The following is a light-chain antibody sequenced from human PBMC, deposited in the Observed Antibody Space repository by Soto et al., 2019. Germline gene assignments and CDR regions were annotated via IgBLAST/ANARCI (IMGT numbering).Light chain of an antibody. J-gene: IGKJ2*01. V-gene: IGKV3-20*01. Sequence: EIVLTQSPGTLPLSPGERATLSGRASQSVSSSYLAWYQQKAGQPPRLLIYGASSRATGIPDRFSGSGSGTDFTLTISRLEAEDFALYYCQQYGSSPPYTFGQGTKLEIK. CDR1: QSVSSSY. CDR3: QQYGSSPPYT. CDR2: GAS.